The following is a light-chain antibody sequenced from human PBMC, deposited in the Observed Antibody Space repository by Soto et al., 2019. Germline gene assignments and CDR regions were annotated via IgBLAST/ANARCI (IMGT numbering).Light chain of an antibody. V-gene: IGKV3-20*01. Sequence: IVWTQAPCTLSLSPLERATLSFMASQTFSNSFLSWFQQIPGQAPRLLIYGASMRATGIPDRFSGSGSGTDFTLTISRLEPEDFAVYYCQQCGSSSTFGQGTRLEIK. CDR3: QQCGSSST. CDR1: QTFSNSF. J-gene: IGKJ5*01. CDR2: GAS.